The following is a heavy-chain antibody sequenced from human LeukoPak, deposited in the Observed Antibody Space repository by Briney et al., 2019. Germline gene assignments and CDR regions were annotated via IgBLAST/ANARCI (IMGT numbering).Heavy chain of an antibody. CDR3: ARRRYTSGYLDY. D-gene: IGHD3-22*01. Sequence: SQTLSLTCTVSGGSISSGHYYWSWIRQPAGKGLEWIGRIYTIESTNYNPSLKSRVTISVDTSKNQFSLKLTSVTAADTAVYYCARRRYTSGYLDYWGQGTLVTVSS. J-gene: IGHJ4*02. CDR1: GGSISSGHYY. CDR2: IYTIEST. V-gene: IGHV4-61*02.